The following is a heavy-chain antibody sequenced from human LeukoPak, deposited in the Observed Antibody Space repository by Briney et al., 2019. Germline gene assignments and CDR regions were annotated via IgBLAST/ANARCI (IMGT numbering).Heavy chain of an antibody. CDR2: IYYSGST. Sequence: NASETLSLTCTVSGGSISSYYWSWIRQPPGKGLEWIGYIYYSGSTSYNPSLKSRVTISVDTSKNQFSLRLISVTAADTAVYYCARQTGYCDREDLWGRGTLVTSSA. D-gene: IGHD3-9*01. CDR3: ARQTGYCDREDL. CDR1: GGSISSYY. J-gene: IGHJ2*01. V-gene: IGHV4-59*08.